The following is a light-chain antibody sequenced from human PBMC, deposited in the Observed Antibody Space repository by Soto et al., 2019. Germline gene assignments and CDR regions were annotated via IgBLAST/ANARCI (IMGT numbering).Light chain of an antibody. V-gene: IGLV2-11*01. CDR2: DVS. CDR1: SSDVGGYNY. CDR3: GSYAGRCTYVV. J-gene: IGLJ2*01. Sequence: QSALPQPRSGSGSPGQSVTISCTGTSSDVGGYNYVSWYQQHPGKAPKLMIYDVSNRPSGVPDRLSGSKSGNTALLTISGLQDGDVAEFYCGSYAGRCTYVVFGGGTQLPV.